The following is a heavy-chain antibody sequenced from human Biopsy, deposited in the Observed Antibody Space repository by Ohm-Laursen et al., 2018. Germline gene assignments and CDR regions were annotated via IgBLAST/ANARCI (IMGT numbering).Heavy chain of an antibody. CDR2: IYFTGRT. J-gene: IGHJ2*01. V-gene: IGHV4-59*12. Sequence: SETLSFTCTVSGGPIDSYYWSWIRQPPGKALEWIGYIYFTGRTSYNPSLKSRVTMTVNTSKKQFSLRQSSVTAADTAVYYCASAGYNPDWNFDLWGRGTRVTVSS. CDR3: ASAGYNPDWNFDL. D-gene: IGHD5-24*01. CDR1: GGPIDSYY.